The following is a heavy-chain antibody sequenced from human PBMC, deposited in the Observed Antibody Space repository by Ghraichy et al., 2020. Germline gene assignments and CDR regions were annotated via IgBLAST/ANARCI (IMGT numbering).Heavy chain of an antibody. Sequence: SCAASGFTFSSYAMSWVRQAPGKGLEWVSAISGSGGSTYYADSVKGRFTISRDNSKNTLDLQMNSLRAEDTAVYYCAKKLAVIAAAGIDYWGQGTLVTVSS. J-gene: IGHJ4*02. CDR2: ISGSGGST. D-gene: IGHD6-13*01. V-gene: IGHV3-23*01. CDR1: GFTFSSYA. CDR3: AKKLAVIAAAGIDY.